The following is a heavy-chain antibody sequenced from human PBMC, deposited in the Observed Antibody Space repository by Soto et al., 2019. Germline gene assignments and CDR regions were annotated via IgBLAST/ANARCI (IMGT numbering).Heavy chain of an antibody. V-gene: IGHV3-73*01. CDR2: NAT. CDR1: GFTVSGSA. D-gene: IGHD3-16*02. CDR3: TSHLGELSFPRAFDI. Sequence: EVQLVESGGGLVQPGGSLKLSCAASGFTVSGSAVHWVRQASGKGLEWVGRNATAYAASGKGRFTISRDDSKNTAYLQMNSLKTEDTAVYYCTSHLGELSFPRAFDIWGQGTMVTVSS. J-gene: IGHJ3*02.